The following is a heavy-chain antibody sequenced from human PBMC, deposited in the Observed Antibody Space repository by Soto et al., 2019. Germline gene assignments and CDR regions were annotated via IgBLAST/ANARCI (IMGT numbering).Heavy chain of an antibody. V-gene: IGHV3-33*01. D-gene: IGHD3-10*01. J-gene: IGHJ3*02. CDR1: GFTFSNYG. CDR2: IWYDGSSE. CDR3: ARVPGSGAYYGNRIANDAFDI. Sequence: GGSLRLSCAASGFTFSNYGVHWVRQAPGKGLEWVAVIWYDGSSEYYTESVKGRFTISRDNSKNTLYLQMNSLRAEDTAVYYCARVPGSGAYYGNRIANDAFDIWREGTMATVSS.